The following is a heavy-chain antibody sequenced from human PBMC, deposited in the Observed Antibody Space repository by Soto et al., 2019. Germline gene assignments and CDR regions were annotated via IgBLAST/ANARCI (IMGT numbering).Heavy chain of an antibody. Sequence: QVQLVQSGAEVKKPGASVKVSCKASGYTFTNYGITWVRQAPGQGLEWMGWINAYNGDANPAPKLQGRVTMTTDTSTRTAYLELRRLRSDDSAMYYCASGQCAGGNCYATDYWGKGTLVTVSS. D-gene: IGHD2-15*01. CDR2: INAYNGDA. CDR1: GYTFTNYG. J-gene: IGHJ4*02. V-gene: IGHV1-18*01. CDR3: ASGQCAGGNCYATDY.